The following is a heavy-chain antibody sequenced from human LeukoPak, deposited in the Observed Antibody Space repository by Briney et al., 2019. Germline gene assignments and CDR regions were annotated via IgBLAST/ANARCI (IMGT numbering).Heavy chain of an antibody. V-gene: IGHV1-2*02. Sequence: ASVKVSCKASGYTFTGYYMHWVRQAPGQGLEWMGWINPNSGGTNYAQKFQGRVTMTRDTSISTAYMELSRLRSDDTAVYYCARANRFGPYEAVDIWGQGTMVTVSS. CDR2: INPNSGGT. CDR3: ARANRFGPYEAVDI. CDR1: GYTFTGYY. J-gene: IGHJ3*02. D-gene: IGHD3-10*01.